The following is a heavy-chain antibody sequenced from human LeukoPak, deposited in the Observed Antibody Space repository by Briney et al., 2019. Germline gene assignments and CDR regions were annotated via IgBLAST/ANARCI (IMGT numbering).Heavy chain of an antibody. Sequence: LSLTCAVYGGSFSGYYWSWIRQAPGKGLEWVSYISSSGSTIYYADSVKGRFTISRDNAKNSLYLQMNSLRAEDTAVYYCARDLNYYDSSGYYWGQGTLVTVSS. V-gene: IGHV3-11*01. J-gene: IGHJ4*02. CDR2: ISSSGSTI. CDR1: GGSFSGYY. D-gene: IGHD3-22*01. CDR3: ARDLNYYDSSGYY.